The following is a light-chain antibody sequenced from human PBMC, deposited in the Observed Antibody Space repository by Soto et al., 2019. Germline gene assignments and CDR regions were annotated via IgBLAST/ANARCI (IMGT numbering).Light chain of an antibody. CDR3: QQYHSDPYT. Sequence: DIQMTLYPSTLSSSVGDIVTITCRSSQSIYTWLAWYQQKPGKAPQVLINQASTLESGVPSRFSGSGSGTEFPLTITSLQRDHFESYFCQQYHSDPYTFGQGTKVDIK. V-gene: IGKV1-5*03. CDR1: QSIYTW. J-gene: IGKJ2*01. CDR2: QAS.